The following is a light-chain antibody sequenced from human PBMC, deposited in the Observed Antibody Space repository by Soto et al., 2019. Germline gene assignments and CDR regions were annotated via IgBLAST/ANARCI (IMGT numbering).Light chain of an antibody. CDR2: GAS. CDR3: QQYGTSPRT. CDR1: QSVSSSN. V-gene: IGKV3-20*01. J-gene: IGKJ1*01. Sequence: EIVLTQSPGTLSVSPGERATIPCRASQSVSSSNLAWYQQKPGQAPGLLIYGASSRATGIPDRFSGSGSGTDFTLTISRLEPEDFVVYYCQQYGTSPRTFGQGTKV.